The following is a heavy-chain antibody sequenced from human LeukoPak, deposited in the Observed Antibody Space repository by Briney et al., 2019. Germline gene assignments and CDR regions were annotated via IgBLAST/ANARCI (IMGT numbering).Heavy chain of an antibody. Sequence: SETLSLTCTVSGDSISSGDYYWSWIRQPAGKGLEWIGRISSSGSTNYNPSLKSRVTISVDTSKNQFSLKLSSVTAADTAVYYCARKTAAAGTVDYWGQGTLVTVSS. CDR3: ARKTAAAGTVDY. D-gene: IGHD6-13*01. V-gene: IGHV4-61*02. J-gene: IGHJ4*02. CDR2: ISSSGST. CDR1: GDSISSGDYY.